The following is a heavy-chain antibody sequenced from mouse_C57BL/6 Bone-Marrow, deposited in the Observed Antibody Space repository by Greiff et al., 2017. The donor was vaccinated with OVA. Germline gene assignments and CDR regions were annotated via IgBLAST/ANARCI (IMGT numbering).Heavy chain of an antibody. Sequence: QVQLQQSGAELVKPGASVKLSCKASGYTFTSYWMQWVKQRPGQGLEWIGEIDPSDSYTNYNQKFKGKATLTVDTSSSTAYMQLNSLTSEDSAVYYCASLYAPHYFDYWGQGTTLTVSA. CDR2: IDPSDSYT. J-gene: IGHJ2*01. CDR1: GYTFTSYW. V-gene: IGHV1-50*01. CDR3: ASLYAPHYFDY. D-gene: IGHD6-5*01.